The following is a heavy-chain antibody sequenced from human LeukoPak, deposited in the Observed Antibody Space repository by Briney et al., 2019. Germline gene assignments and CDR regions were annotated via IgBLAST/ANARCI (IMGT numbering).Heavy chain of an antibody. CDR2: ISAYNGNT. CDR3: ARSLSIADIVTTSDY. Sequence: GASVRVSCKASVYTFSSYGISWVRQAPGQGREWMGGISAYNGNTNYAQKQQGRVAMTTDTSTSTDYMELRSLRSDVTAEYYCARSLSIADIVTTSDYWLQATEVTDCS. CDR1: VYTFSSYG. V-gene: IGHV1-18*01. D-gene: IGHD5-12*01. J-gene: IGHJ4*02.